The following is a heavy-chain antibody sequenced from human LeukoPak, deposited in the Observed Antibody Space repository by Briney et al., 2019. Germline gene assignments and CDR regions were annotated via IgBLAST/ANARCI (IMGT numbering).Heavy chain of an antibody. D-gene: IGHD4-17*01. Sequence: GRSLRLSCAASGFXFSSFGIHWVRQAPGKGLEWVAVLSYDGSNSYYADSVKGRFTISRDNSKNTLYLQMNSLRGEDTAVCYCAKDASTVTLHADYWGQGTLVTVSS. J-gene: IGHJ4*02. CDR3: AKDASTVTLHADY. V-gene: IGHV3-30*18. CDR1: GFXFSSFG. CDR2: LSYDGSNS.